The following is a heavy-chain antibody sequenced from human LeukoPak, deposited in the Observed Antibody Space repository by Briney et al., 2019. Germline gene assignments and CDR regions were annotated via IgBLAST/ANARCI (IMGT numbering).Heavy chain of an antibody. Sequence: GGSLRLSCLTSGFTFSTNAMSWVRQALGKGLEWISGISGSGASTYYADSVTGRFTISRGNSKNTLYMQMNSLRAEDTAVYYCAKSPEGVRNYWGQGTLVTVSS. CDR3: AKSPEGVRNY. CDR2: ISGSGAST. J-gene: IGHJ4*02. V-gene: IGHV3-23*01. CDR1: GFTFSTNA. D-gene: IGHD2-2*01.